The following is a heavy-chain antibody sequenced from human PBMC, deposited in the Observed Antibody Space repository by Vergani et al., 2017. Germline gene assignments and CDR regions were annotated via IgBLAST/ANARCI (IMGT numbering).Heavy chain of an antibody. V-gene: IGHV4-39*01. Sequence: QVQLQESGPGLVKPSETLSLTCTVSGDSVISTDYHWGWIRQPPGKGLEWIGSMEYSGSNSYNPSLESRISISFETPKNQFSLRLTSVTAADTAVYYCASKRGACRAAYCHSYDFWGPGTLVGVSS. D-gene: IGHD2-15*01. J-gene: IGHJ4*02. CDR3: ASKRGACRAAYCHSYDF. CDR2: MEYSGSN. CDR1: GDSVISTDYH.